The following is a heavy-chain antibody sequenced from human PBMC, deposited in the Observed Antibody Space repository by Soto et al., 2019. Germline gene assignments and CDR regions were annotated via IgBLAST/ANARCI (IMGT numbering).Heavy chain of an antibody. CDR3: AREVVSNTWPGIFDS. CDR2: VYTSGST. V-gene: IGHV4-4*08. Sequence: WTWIRQTPRKELQWIGYVYTSGSTKYNSSLKSRVTISLDASNSQFSLTMSSVTAADTGVYYCAREVVSNTWPGIFDSWGRGTLVVVSS. J-gene: IGHJ4*02.